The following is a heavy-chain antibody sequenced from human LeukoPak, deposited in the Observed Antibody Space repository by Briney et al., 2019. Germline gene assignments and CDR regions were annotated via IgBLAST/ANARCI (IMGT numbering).Heavy chain of an antibody. V-gene: IGHV3-30*03. Sequence: GGSLRLSCAASGFTFSSYGMHWVRQAPGKGLEWVAVISYDGSNKYYADSVKGRFTISRDNSKNTLYLQMNSLRAEDTAVYYCARGSYGSGSYPNLYYYYYGMDVWGQGTTVTVSS. CDR2: ISYDGSNK. CDR3: ARGSYGSGSYPNLYYYYYGMDV. J-gene: IGHJ6*02. D-gene: IGHD3-10*01. CDR1: GFTFSSYG.